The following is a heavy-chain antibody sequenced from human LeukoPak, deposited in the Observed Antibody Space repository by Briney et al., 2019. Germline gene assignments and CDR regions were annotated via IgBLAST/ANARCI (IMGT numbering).Heavy chain of an antibody. CDR2: ISAYNGNT. V-gene: IGHV1-18*01. CDR3: ARGEPYYDFWSGYYTGQVYYYYGMDV. J-gene: IGHJ6*02. Sequence: ASVKVSCKASGYTFTSYGISWVRQAPGQGLEWMGWISAYNGNTNYAQKLQGRVTMTTDTSTSTAYMELRSLRSDDTAVYYCARGEPYYDFWSGYYTGQVYYYYGMDVWGQGTTVTVSS. D-gene: IGHD3-3*01. CDR1: GYTFTSYG.